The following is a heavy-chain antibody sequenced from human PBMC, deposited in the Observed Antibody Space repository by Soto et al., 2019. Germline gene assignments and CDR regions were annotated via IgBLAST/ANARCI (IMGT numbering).Heavy chain of an antibody. CDR2: ISDYNGNT. CDR1: GYTFTSDG. Sequence: ASVIVPCKASGYTFTSDGISWVRQAPGQGLEWMGWISDYNGNTNYAKKLQGRVTMTTEKSTSTAYMELRSLRYDDTAVYYCAREAMNYDILAGYYANDYWGQGTLVNVSS. D-gene: IGHD3-9*01. J-gene: IGHJ4*02. V-gene: IGHV1-18*01. CDR3: AREAMNYDILAGYYANDY.